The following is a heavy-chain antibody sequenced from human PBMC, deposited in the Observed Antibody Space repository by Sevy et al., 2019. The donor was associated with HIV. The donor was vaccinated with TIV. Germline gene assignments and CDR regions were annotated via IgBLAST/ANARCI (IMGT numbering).Heavy chain of an antibody. Sequence: GGSLRLSCAASGFTFTNYAMNWVRQAPGKGLEWVSGISDSGDTTHYAESVKGRFTISRDNSKNTVSLQMSSLRAEDTAIYYCAKLPSTVMFREKGYWGHGTRVTVSS. D-gene: IGHD3-10*01. J-gene: IGHJ4*01. CDR3: AKLPSTVMFREKGY. CDR1: GFTFTNYA. CDR2: ISDSGDTT. V-gene: IGHV3-23*01.